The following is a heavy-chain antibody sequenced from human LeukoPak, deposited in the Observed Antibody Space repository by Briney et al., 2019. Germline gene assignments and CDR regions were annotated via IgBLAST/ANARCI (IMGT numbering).Heavy chain of an antibody. J-gene: IGHJ5*02. CDR3: ARVHITMIVVVTRGWFDP. CDR2: IIPIFGTA. Sequence: ASVKVSCKAPGGTFSSYAISWVRQAPGQGLEWMGGIIPIFGTANYAQKFQGRVTITADESTSTAYMELSSLRSEDTAVYYCARVHITMIVVVTRGWFDPWGQGTLVTVSS. D-gene: IGHD3-22*01. V-gene: IGHV1-69*13. CDR1: GGTFSSYA.